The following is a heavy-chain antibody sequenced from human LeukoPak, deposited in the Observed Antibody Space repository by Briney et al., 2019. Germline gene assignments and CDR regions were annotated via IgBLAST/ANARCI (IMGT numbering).Heavy chain of an antibody. J-gene: IGHJ4*02. Sequence: GESLKISCKGSGYSFTSYWIGWVRQMPGKGLEWMGIIYPGDSDTRYSPSFQGQVTISADKSISTAYLQWSSLKASDTAMYYCARIGAKKYDFWSGYYKRGFDYWGQGTLVTVSS. D-gene: IGHD3-3*01. CDR2: IYPGDSDT. V-gene: IGHV5-51*01. CDR1: GYSFTSYW. CDR3: ARIGAKKYDFWSGYYKRGFDY.